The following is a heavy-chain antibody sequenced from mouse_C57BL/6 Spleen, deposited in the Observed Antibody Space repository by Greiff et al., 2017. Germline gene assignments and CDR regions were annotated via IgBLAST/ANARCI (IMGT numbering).Heavy chain of an antibody. Sequence: VQLQQPGAELVRPGSSVKLSCKASGYTFTSYWMDWVKQRPGQGLEWIGNIYPSDSETHYNQKFKDKATLTVDKSSSTAYLQRSSLTSEDSAVYYCAREHYDYDKMIDYWGQGTTLTVSS. CDR3: AREHYDYDKMIDY. V-gene: IGHV1-61*01. D-gene: IGHD2-4*01. CDR1: GYTFTSYW. J-gene: IGHJ2*01. CDR2: IYPSDSET.